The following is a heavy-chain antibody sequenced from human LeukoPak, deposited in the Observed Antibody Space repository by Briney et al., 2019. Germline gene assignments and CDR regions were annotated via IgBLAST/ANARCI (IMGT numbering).Heavy chain of an antibody. CDR1: GYTFTSYG. CDR3: ARGPDYDILTGYYTP. J-gene: IGHJ5*02. Sequence: ASVKVSCKASGYTFTSYGISWVRQAPGQGLEWMGWISAYNGNTNYAQKLQGRVTMTTDTSTSTAYMELRGLRSDDTAVYYCARGPDYDILTGYYTPWGQGTLVTVSS. V-gene: IGHV1-18*01. CDR2: ISAYNGNT. D-gene: IGHD3-9*01.